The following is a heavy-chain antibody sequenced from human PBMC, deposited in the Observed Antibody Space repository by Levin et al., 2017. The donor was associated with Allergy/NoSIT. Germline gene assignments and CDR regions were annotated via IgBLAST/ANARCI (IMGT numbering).Heavy chain of an antibody. CDR1: GGSIRSHY. J-gene: IGHJ4*02. CDR2: ISTSGNYI. D-gene: IGHD6-19*01. V-gene: IGHV3-21*01. CDR3: ARDCIVVAGCYDY. Sequence: ETLSLTCTVSGGSIRSHYWSWIRQPPGKGLEWVSSISTSGNYIYYADSVKGRFTISRDDAVNSLYLQMNSLRAEDTAVYYCARDCIVVAGCYDYWGQGTLVTVSS.